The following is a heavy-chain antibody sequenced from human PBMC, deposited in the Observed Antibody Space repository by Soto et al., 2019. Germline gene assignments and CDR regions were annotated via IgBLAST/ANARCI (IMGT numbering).Heavy chain of an antibody. D-gene: IGHD2-15*01. Sequence: QVQLVESGGGVVQPGRSLRLSCAASGFTFSSYGMHWVRQAPGKGLEWVAVISYDGSNKYYADSVKGRFTISRDNSKNTLYLQMNSLRAEDTAVYYCAKDLVRVVVAYYYYYGMDVW. V-gene: IGHV3-30*18. CDR2: ISYDGSNK. CDR1: GFTFSSYG. J-gene: IGHJ6*01. CDR3: AKDLVRVVVAYYYYYGMDV.